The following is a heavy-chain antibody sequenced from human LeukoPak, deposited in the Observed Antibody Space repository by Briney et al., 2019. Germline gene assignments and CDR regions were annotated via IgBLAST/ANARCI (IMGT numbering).Heavy chain of an antibody. CDR2: ISGSGGST. D-gene: IGHD6-19*01. V-gene: IGHV3-23*01. Sequence: GGSLRLSCAASGCTFSSYAMSWVRQAPGEGLEWVSAISGSGGSTYYADSVKGRFTISRDNSKNSLYLQMNSLRTEDTALYYCAKDMKAVADTDYWGQGTLVTVSS. J-gene: IGHJ4*02. CDR3: AKDMKAVADTDY. CDR1: GCTFSSYA.